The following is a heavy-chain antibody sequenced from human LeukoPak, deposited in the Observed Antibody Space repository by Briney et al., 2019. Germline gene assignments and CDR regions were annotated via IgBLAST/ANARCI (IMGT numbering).Heavy chain of an antibody. V-gene: IGHV4-39*07. D-gene: IGHD6-19*01. J-gene: IGHJ4*02. CDR2: IYYSGST. Sequence: PSETLSLTRTVSGGSISSSTYYWGWIRQPPGKGLEWIGNIYYSGSTYYNPSLKSRVIISVDTSKNQFSLKLSSVTAADTAVYYCAREVFGSGWSGYFDYWGQGTLVTVSS. CDR1: GGSISSSTYY. CDR3: AREVFGSGWSGYFDY.